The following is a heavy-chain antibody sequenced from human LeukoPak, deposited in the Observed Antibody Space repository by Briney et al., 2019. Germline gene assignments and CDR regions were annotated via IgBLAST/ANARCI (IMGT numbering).Heavy chain of an antibody. CDR2: IYHSGNT. Sequence: PSETLSLTCTVSGGSISSSSYYWGWIRQPPGKGLEWIGSIYHSGNTYYNPSLKSRVTISLDTSKNQFSLKLTSVTAADTAVYYCARAGYGDSDFDYWGQGTLVTVSS. V-gene: IGHV4-39*07. CDR1: GGSISSSSYY. J-gene: IGHJ4*02. D-gene: IGHD4-17*01. CDR3: ARAGYGDSDFDY.